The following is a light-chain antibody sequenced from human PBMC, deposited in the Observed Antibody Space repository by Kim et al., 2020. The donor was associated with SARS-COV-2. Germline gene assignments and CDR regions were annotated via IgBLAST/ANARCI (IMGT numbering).Light chain of an antibody. Sequence: SYELTQPPSLSVSPGQTATITCSGDKLGDKYASWYQQKPGQSPMLVIYQDIKRPSGIPERFSGSNSGNTATLTISGTQTVDEADYYCQAWDSTSYVFGTGTKVTVL. CDR3: QAWDSTSYV. CDR1: KLGDKY. J-gene: IGLJ1*01. V-gene: IGLV3-1*01. CDR2: QDI.